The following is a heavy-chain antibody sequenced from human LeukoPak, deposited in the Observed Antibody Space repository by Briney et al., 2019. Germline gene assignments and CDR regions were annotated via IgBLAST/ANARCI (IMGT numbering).Heavy chain of an antibody. D-gene: IGHD5-12*01. V-gene: IGHV3-7*01. Sequence: GGSLRLSCAASGFTFSSYWMSWVRQAPGKGLEWVASIKQDGSEKYYVDSVKGRFTISRDNAKNSLYLQMNSLRAEDAAVYYCASGAVWWLRDQALALIYWGQGTLVTVSS. CDR1: GFTFSSYW. J-gene: IGHJ4*02. CDR2: IKQDGSEK. CDR3: ASGAVWWLRDQALALIY.